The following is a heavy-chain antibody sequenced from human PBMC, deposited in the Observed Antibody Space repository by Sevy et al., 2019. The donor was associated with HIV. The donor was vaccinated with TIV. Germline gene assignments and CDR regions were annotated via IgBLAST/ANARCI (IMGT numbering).Heavy chain of an antibody. J-gene: IGHJ6*02. CDR3: ARGINTIFGVVRLPLNYYGMDV. Sequence: ASVKVSCKASGGTFSSYAISWVRQAPGQGLEWMGGIIPIFGTANYAQKFQGRVTITADESTSTAYMGLGSLGSEDTAVYYCARGINTIFGVVRLPLNYYGMDVWGQGTTVTVSS. CDR1: GGTFSSYA. D-gene: IGHD3-3*01. V-gene: IGHV1-69*13. CDR2: IIPIFGTA.